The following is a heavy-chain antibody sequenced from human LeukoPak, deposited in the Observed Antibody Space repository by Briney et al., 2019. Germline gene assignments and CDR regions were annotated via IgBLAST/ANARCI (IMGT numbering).Heavy chain of an antibody. Sequence: GGSLRLSCAASGFTFSSYAMSWVRQAPGKGLEWVSAISGSGGSTYYADSVKGRFTISRDNSKNTLYLQMNSLRAEDTAVYYCARVGLRNTVNDYWGQGTLVTVSS. CDR2: ISGSGGST. CDR1: GFTFSSYA. D-gene: IGHD4-11*01. J-gene: IGHJ4*02. V-gene: IGHV3-23*01. CDR3: ARVGLRNTVNDY.